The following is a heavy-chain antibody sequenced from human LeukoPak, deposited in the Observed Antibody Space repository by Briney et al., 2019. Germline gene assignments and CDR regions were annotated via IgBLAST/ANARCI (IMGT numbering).Heavy chain of an antibody. J-gene: IGHJ4*02. CDR3: ARNRGDPSYFDY. V-gene: IGHV3-74*01. CDR1: GFSFRSCW. D-gene: IGHD4-17*01. Sequence: GGSLRLSCAASGFSFRSCWMHWVRQAPGKELVWVSRINGDGSTTNYADSVRGRFTISRNNPKNSLYLQMNSLRAEDTAVYYCARNRGDPSYFDYWGQGTLVTVSS. CDR2: INGDGSTT.